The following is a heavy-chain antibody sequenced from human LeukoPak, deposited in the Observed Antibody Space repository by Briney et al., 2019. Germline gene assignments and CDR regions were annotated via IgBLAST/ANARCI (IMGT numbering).Heavy chain of an antibody. CDR1: GFTISSYS. Sequence: GGSLRLSRAASGFTISSYSMNWVRQAPGKGLEWVSYISSSSTIYYADSVKGRFTISRDNAKNSLYLQMNSLRAEDTAVYYCARDLGYCSSTSCYAYFDYWGQGTLVTVSS. D-gene: IGHD2-2*01. CDR2: ISSSSTI. CDR3: ARDLGYCSSTSCYAYFDY. J-gene: IGHJ4*02. V-gene: IGHV3-48*01.